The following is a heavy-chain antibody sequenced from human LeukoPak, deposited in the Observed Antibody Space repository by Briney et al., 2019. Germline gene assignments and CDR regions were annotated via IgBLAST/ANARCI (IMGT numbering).Heavy chain of an antibody. V-gene: IGHV4-39*07. CDR3: AKDDAWLRFGE. CDR1: GGSISSSNFY. CDR2: IYYSGST. J-gene: IGHJ4*02. D-gene: IGHD3-10*01. Sequence: SETLSLTCTVSGGSISSSNFYWGWIRQPPGKGLEWIGSIYYSGSTYYNPSLKSRVSISVDTSKNQFSLKLSSVTAADTAVYYCAKDDAWLRFGEWSQGTLVTVSS.